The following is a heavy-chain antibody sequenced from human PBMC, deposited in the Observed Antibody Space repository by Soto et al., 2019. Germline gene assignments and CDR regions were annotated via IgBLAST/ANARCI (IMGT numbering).Heavy chain of an antibody. D-gene: IGHD7-27*01. CDR3: ARGLGTNGLDV. J-gene: IGHJ6*02. CDR2: ISTYNGNT. Sequence: QVQLLQSGAEVKKPGASVKVSCKASGYKFTTYGITWLRQAPGHGLEWMGGISTYNGNTDSAQNLQDSVTMTTETPTSTAYLEVRLRTSDYTAVDFCARGLGTNGLDVWGQGPTVTVSS. CDR1: GYKFTTYG. V-gene: IGHV1-18*04.